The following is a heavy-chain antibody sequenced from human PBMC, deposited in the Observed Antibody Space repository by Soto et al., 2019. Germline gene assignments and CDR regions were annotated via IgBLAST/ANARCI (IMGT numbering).Heavy chain of an antibody. J-gene: IGHJ4*02. CDR2: ISYDGSNE. V-gene: IGHV3-30-3*01. CDR3: ARQDIEGTAMVEY. D-gene: IGHD5-18*01. CDR1: GFTFSSYA. Sequence: QVQLVESGGGVVQPGRSLRLSCAASGFTFSSYAMHWVRQAPGKGLEWVAVISYDGSNEFYADSVKGRFTISRDNSKNTVYLQMNSLTTEDTAAYYCARQDIEGTAMVEYWGQGTLVTVSS.